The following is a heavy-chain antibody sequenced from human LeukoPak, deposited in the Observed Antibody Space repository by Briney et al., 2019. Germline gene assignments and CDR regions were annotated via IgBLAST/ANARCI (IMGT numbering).Heavy chain of an antibody. CDR3: ASGGSRTPPDLEYYFDY. CDR2: IYHSGST. V-gene: IGHV4-38-2*02. J-gene: IGHJ4*02. Sequence: PSETLSLTCTVSGYSISSGYYWGWIRQPPGKGLEWIGSIYHSGSTYYNPSLKSRVTISVDTSKNQFSLKLSSVTAADTAVYYCASGGSRTPPDLEYYFDYWGQGTLVTVSS. D-gene: IGHD3-3*01. CDR1: GYSISSGYY.